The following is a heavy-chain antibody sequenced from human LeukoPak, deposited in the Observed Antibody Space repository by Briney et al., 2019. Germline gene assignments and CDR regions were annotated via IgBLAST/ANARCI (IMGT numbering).Heavy chain of an antibody. CDR1: GGSISSGDYY. CDR2: IYTSGST. CDR3: ARARIVGATPFDY. Sequence: SQTLSLTCTVSGGSISSGDYYWSWIRQPPGKGLEWIGRIYTSGSTNYNPSLKSRVTMSVDTSKNQFSLKLSSVTAADTAVYYCARARIVGATPFDYWGQGTLVTVSS. J-gene: IGHJ4*02. V-gene: IGHV4-61*02. D-gene: IGHD1-26*01.